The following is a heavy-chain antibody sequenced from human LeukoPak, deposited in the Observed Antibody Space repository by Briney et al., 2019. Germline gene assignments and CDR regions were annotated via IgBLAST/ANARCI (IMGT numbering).Heavy chain of an antibody. CDR2: ISYDGSNK. CDR3: AKWLEPAAIHYYYGMDV. Sequence: GGSLRLSCAASGFTFSSYGMHWVRQAPGKGLEWVAVISYDGSNKYYADSVKGRFTISRDNSKNTLYLQMNSLRAEDTAVYYCAKWLEPAAIHYYYGMDVWGQGTTVTVSS. CDR1: GFTFSSYG. V-gene: IGHV3-30*18. J-gene: IGHJ6*02. D-gene: IGHD2-2*01.